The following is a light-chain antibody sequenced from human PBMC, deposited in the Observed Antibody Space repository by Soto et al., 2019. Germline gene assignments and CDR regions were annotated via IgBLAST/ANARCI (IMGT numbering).Light chain of an antibody. CDR1: INDVGGYNY. V-gene: IGLV2-8*01. Sequence: QSALTQPPSASGSPGQSVTISCTGTINDVGGYNYVSWYQQLPGKAPKLMIYEVTQRPSGVPDRFSGSKSGNTASLTVSGLQAEDEADYYCSSYAGSNSVGVFGGGTKLTVL. J-gene: IGLJ3*02. CDR3: SSYAGSNSVGV. CDR2: EVT.